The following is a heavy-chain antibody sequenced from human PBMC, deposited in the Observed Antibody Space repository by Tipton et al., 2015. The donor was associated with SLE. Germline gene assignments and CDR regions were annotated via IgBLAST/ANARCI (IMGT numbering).Heavy chain of an antibody. CDR2: IYNSGNT. Sequence: TLSLTCTVSGYSISEGYYWSWIRQPPGKGLEWIANIYNSGNTYYNPSLKSRVTISVDTSKNQFSLKLSSVTAADTAVYYCANNKRVGSYFDYWGQGTLVTVSS. D-gene: IGHD3-10*01. CDR1: GYSISEGYY. J-gene: IGHJ4*02. CDR3: ANNKRVGSYFDY. V-gene: IGHV4-38-2*02.